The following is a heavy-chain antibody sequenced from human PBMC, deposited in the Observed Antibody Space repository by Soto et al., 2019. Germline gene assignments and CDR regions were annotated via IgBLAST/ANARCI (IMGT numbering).Heavy chain of an antibody. J-gene: IGHJ3*02. CDR2: ICCNGGST. V-gene: IGHV3-64*01. CDR1: GFTFSSYA. D-gene: IGHD3-10*01. CDR3: ARARGTMVRGVHDAFDI. Sequence: GGSLRLSCAASGFTFSSYAMHWVRQAPGKGLEYVSAICCNGGSTYFAISVKGSFTISRDISKNMLYFQMGSLRAEDMVVFYCARARGTMVRGVHDAFDIWGQGTMVTVSS.